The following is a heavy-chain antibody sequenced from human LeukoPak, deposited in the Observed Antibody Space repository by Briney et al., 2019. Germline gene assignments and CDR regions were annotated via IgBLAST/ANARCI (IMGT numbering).Heavy chain of an antibody. V-gene: IGHV4-59*01. J-gene: IGHJ4*02. CDR3: ARCKAETAIDY. CDR2: IHSSGST. CDR1: GGSLSSYY. Sequence: SETLSLTCTVSGGSLSSYYWSWIRQPPGKGLEWIGYIHSSGSTNYNPSLKSRVTRSLDTSKNQFSLNLSSVTAADTAIYYCARCKAETAIDYWGQGTLVTVSS. D-gene: IGHD2-21*02.